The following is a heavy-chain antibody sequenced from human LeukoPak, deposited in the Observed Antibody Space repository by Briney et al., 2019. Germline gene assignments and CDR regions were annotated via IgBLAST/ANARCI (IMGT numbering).Heavy chain of an antibody. CDR1: GFTFSDYY. V-gene: IGHV3-11*01. Sequence: IPGGSLRLYCAASGFTFSDYYMSWIRQAPGKGLEWVSYISSSGSTIYYADSVKGRFTISRDNAKNSLYLQMNSLRAEDTAVYYCARSIAAAGYLHYYYYYMDVWGKGTTVTVSS. J-gene: IGHJ6*03. CDR3: ARSIAAAGYLHYYYYYMDV. D-gene: IGHD6-13*01. CDR2: ISSSGSTI.